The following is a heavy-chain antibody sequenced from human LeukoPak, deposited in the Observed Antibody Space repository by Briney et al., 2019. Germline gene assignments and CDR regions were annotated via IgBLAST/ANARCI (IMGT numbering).Heavy chain of an antibody. CDR1: GGSINRSNNY. V-gene: IGHV4-39*01. D-gene: IGHD6-13*01. J-gene: IGHJ5*02. CDR2: IYYSGTT. Sequence: PSETLSLTCIVSGGSINRSNNYWGWIRQSPGKGLEWIGDIYYSGTTYYKPSLKSRVTVSVDTSKNQFSLRLTSVTAADTAVYYCARSIAADGPTHTWFDPWGQGTLVTVSS. CDR3: ARSIAADGPTHTWFDP.